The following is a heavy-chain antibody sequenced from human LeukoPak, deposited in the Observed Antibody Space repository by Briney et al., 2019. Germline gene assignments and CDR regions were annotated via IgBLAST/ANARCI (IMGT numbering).Heavy chain of an antibody. CDR2: ISGSGGST. CDR3: AKPSRSSGWIYYFDY. CDR1: GFTFSSYA. J-gene: IGHJ4*02. D-gene: IGHD6-19*01. Sequence: GGSLRLSCAASGFTFSSYAMSWVRQAPGKGLEWVSAISGSGGSTYYADSVKGRFTISRDNSKNTLYLQTNSLRAEDTAVYYCAKPSRSSGWIYYFDYWGQGTLVTVSS. V-gene: IGHV3-23*01.